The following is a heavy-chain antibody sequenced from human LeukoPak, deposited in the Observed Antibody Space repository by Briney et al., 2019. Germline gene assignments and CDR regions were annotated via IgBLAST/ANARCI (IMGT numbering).Heavy chain of an antibody. CDR1: GLTFSSYA. J-gene: IGHJ4*02. Sequence: GGSLRLSCAASGLTFSSYAMRWVRQAPGKGLQWVSAISGDGVSAFYADSVKGRFTISRDNSKNTLYLQMNSLRAEDTAVYYCARGSGYYFDYWGQGTLVTVSS. V-gene: IGHV3-23*01. CDR3: ARGSGYYFDY. CDR2: ISGDGVSA. D-gene: IGHD6-19*01.